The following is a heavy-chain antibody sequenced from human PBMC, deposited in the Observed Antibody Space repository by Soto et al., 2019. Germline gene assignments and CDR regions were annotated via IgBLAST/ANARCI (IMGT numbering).Heavy chain of an antibody. Sequence: EVQLVESGGGLVKPGGSLRLSCAASGFTFSNAWMNWVRQAPGKGLEWVGRIKSKTDGGTTDYAAPVKGRFTISRDDSKNTLYLQMNSLKTEDTAVYYCTTDPHNLYPNDYGDYVSPELDYWGQGTLVTVSS. CDR3: TTDPHNLYPNDYGDYVSPELDY. CDR2: IKSKTDGGTT. D-gene: IGHD4-17*01. V-gene: IGHV3-15*07. J-gene: IGHJ4*02. CDR1: GFTFSNAW.